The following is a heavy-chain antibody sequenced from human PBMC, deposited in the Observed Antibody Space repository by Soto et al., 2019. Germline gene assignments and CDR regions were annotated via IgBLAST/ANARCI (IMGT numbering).Heavy chain of an antibody. J-gene: IGHJ4*02. D-gene: IGHD1-1*01. CDR3: ATQDFRGTTGTT. CDR1: GFTFSRYA. V-gene: IGHV3-23*01. CDR2: ISGSGGNI. Sequence: EVQLLESGGGLVQPGGSLRLSCAASGFTFSRYAMGWVRQAPGKGLEWVSVISGSGGNIHYADSVKGRFTISRDKSKNTLYLQMNSLRGEDTAVYNCATQDFRGTTGTTWGQGTLVTVSS.